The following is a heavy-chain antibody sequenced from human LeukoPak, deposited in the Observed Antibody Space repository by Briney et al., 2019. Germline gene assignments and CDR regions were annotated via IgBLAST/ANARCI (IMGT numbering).Heavy chain of an antibody. CDR1: GFTYSHYG. V-gene: IGHV3-23*01. D-gene: IGHD7-27*01. CDR3: AQDWAWGAFGS. Sequence: PGGTLRLSCVASGFTYSHYGMNWVRQAPGEGLEWVSGITSDSRGIYYADSVKGRFTIYRDNSKMTLYLQMDSLGVEDTALYYCAQDWAWGAFGSWGQGTLVTVSS. J-gene: IGHJ4*02. CDR2: ITSDSRGI.